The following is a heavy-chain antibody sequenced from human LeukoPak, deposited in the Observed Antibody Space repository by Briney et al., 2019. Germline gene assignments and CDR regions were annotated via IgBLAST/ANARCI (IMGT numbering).Heavy chain of an antibody. CDR3: ARLQGYNKCLDY. Sequence: PGGSLRLSCAASGFTFSSYSMNWVRQAPGKGLEWVSSISSSSSYIYYADSVKGRFTISRDDAKNSLYLQMNSLRAEDTAMYYCARLQGYNKCLDYWGQGTLVTVSS. D-gene: IGHD1-1*01. CDR1: GFTFSSYS. J-gene: IGHJ4*02. CDR2: ISSSSSYI. V-gene: IGHV3-21*01.